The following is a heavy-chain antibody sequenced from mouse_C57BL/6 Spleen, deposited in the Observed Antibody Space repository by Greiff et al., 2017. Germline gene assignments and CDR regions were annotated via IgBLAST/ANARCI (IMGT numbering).Heavy chain of an antibody. CDR2: IDPSDSYT. Sequence: VQLQQPGAELVMPGASVKLSCKASGYTFTSYWMHWVKQRPGQGLEWIGEIDPSDSYTNYNQKFKGKSTLTVDKSSSTAYMQLSSLTSEDSAVYYCARSLGYAMDYWGQGTSVTVSS. CDR3: ARSLGYAMDY. J-gene: IGHJ4*01. CDR1: GYTFTSYW. D-gene: IGHD4-1*01. V-gene: IGHV1-69*01.